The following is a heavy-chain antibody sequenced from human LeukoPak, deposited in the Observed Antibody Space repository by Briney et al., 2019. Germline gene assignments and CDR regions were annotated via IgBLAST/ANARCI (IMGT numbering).Heavy chain of an antibody. Sequence: SETLSLTCTVSGGSISSGDYYWSWIRQPPGKGLEWIGYIYYSGSTNYNPSLKSRVTISVGTSKNQFSLKLSSVTAADTAVYYCARDLDGDRDYWGQGTLVTVSS. CDR1: GGSISSGDYY. D-gene: IGHD7-27*01. CDR3: ARDLDGDRDY. CDR2: IYYSGST. V-gene: IGHV4-61*08. J-gene: IGHJ4*02.